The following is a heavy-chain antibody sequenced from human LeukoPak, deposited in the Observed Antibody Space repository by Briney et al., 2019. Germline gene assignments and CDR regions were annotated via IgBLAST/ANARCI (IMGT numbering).Heavy chain of an antibody. CDR1: GLTFADYA. V-gene: IGHV3-49*03. J-gene: IGHJ4*02. CDR3: TRDHDYGDQSPFDY. CDR2: ISSKAYGGTT. D-gene: IGHD4-17*01. Sequence: GRSLRLSCTASGLTFADYAMNWFRQAPGKGWEWVGLISSKAYGGTTEYAASVKGRFTISRDDSKSIAYLQMNILKTEDTAAYYCTRDHDYGDQSPFDYSGEGTLVTASS.